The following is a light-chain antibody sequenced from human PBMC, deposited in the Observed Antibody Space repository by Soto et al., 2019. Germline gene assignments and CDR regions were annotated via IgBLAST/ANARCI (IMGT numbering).Light chain of an antibody. J-gene: IGLJ1*01. CDR2: DVS. V-gene: IGLV2-11*01. CDR3: CSYAGSYSHYV. CDR1: SSDVGGYNY. Sequence: QSVLTQPRSVSGSPGQSVTISCTGTSSDVGGYNYVSWYQHHPGKAPKLMIYDVSERPSGVPDRFSGSKSGNTASLTISGLQAEDEADYYCCSYAGSYSHYVFGTGTKLTVL.